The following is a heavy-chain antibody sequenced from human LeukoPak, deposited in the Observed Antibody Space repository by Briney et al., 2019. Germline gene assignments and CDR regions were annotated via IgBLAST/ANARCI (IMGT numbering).Heavy chain of an antibody. V-gene: IGHV1-2*02. Sequence: ASVKVSCKASGYTSTGYYMHWVRQAPGQGLEWMGWINPNNGGTNYAQKFQGRVTMTRDTSINTAYMELSRLRSDDTAVYSCARAGGAGLYYYYFMDVWGKGTTVTVSS. CDR1: GYTSTGYY. CDR3: ARAGGAGLYYYYFMDV. J-gene: IGHJ6*03. D-gene: IGHD3-10*01. CDR2: INPNNGGT.